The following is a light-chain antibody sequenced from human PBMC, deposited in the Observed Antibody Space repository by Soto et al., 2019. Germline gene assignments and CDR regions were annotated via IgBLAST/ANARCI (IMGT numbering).Light chain of an antibody. CDR2: EVV. Sequence: QSALTQPPSASGSPGQSVTISCTGTKSDIGVYDFVSWYQHHPGKAPRLIIYEVVQRPSGVPDRFCGSKSGNTAFLIVSGLQAADEADYFCKSYAGSNTYVFGSGTKVTVL. J-gene: IGLJ1*01. CDR1: KSDIGVYDF. V-gene: IGLV2-8*01. CDR3: KSYAGSNTYV.